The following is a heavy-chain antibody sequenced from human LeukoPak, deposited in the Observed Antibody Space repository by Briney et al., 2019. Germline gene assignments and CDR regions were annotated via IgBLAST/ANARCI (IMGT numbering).Heavy chain of an antibody. V-gene: IGHV3-9*01. CDR3: AKDLAVGTTPRVYAFDV. CDR2: VNRDSTTI. J-gene: IGHJ3*01. D-gene: IGHD1-26*01. CDR1: GFTFYDYA. Sequence: GGSLRLSRAASGFTFYDYAMHWVRQVPGKGLEWVGGVNRDSTTIAYGDSVKGRFTIFRDNARNSLYLQMDSLRTEDTALYYCAKDLAVGTTPRVYAFDVWGQGTMVTVS.